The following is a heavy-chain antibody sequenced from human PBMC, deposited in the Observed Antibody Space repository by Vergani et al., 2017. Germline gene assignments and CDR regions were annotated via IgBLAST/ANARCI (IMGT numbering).Heavy chain of an antibody. CDR1: GGSISSSSYY. Sequence: QLQLQESGPGLVKPSETLSLTCTVSGGSISSSSYYWGWIRQPPGKGMEWIGSIYYSGSTYYNPSLKSRVTISVDTSKNQFSLKLSSVTAADTAVYYCARDEPYSSSSRGLDYWGQGTLVTVSS. J-gene: IGHJ4*02. CDR2: IYYSGST. CDR3: ARDEPYSSSSRGLDY. V-gene: IGHV4-39*02. D-gene: IGHD6-6*01.